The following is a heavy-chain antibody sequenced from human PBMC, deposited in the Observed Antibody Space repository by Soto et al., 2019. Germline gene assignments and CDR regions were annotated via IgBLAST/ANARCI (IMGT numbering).Heavy chain of an antibody. CDR2: ISAYNGNT. CDR3: ARDHCSSTNCYTAVDY. J-gene: IGHJ4*02. V-gene: IGHV1-18*04. D-gene: IGHD2-2*02. CDR1: GYTFTSYG. Sequence: QVQLVQSGAEVENPGASVKVSCKASGYTFTSYGISWVRQAPGQGLEWMGWISAYNGNTNYAQKLQGRVTMTNDTSTSTAYMELRSLRSDDTAVYYCARDHCSSTNCYTAVDYWGQGTLVTVSS.